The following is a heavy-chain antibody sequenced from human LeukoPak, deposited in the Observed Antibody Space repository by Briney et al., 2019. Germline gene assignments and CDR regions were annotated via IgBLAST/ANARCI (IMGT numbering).Heavy chain of an antibody. Sequence: GASVTVSCTASGYTFTSYYMHWVRQAPGQGLEWMGIINPSGGSTSYAQKFQGRVTMTRDTSTSTVYMELSSLRSEDTAVYYCARPDEDRGYSYGYNYWGQGTLVTVSS. J-gene: IGHJ4*02. CDR1: GYTFTSYY. CDR2: INPSGGST. D-gene: IGHD5-18*01. CDR3: ARPDEDRGYSYGYNY. V-gene: IGHV1-46*01.